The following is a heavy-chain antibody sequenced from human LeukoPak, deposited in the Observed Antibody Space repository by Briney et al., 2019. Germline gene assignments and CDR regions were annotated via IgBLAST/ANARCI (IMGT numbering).Heavy chain of an antibody. CDR2: ISSSSSYI. V-gene: IGHV3-21*01. J-gene: IGHJ6*02. Sequence: PGRSLRLSCAASGFTFSSYSMNWVRQAPGKGLEWVSSISSSSSYIYYADSVKGRFTISRDNAKNSLYLQMNSLRAEDTAVYYCARDNDVLRYPRVVYYGMDVWGQGTTVTVSS. CDR1: GFTFSSYS. CDR3: ARDNDVLRYPRVVYYGMDV. D-gene: IGHD3-9*01.